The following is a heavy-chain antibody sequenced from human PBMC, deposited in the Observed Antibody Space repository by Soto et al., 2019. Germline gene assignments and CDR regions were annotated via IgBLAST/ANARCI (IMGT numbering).Heavy chain of an antibody. D-gene: IGHD2-15*01. Sequence: ASVKVSCKASGYTFTSYYMHWVRQAPGQGLEWMGIINPSGGSTSYAQKLQGRVTMTRDTSTSTVYMELSSLRSEDTAVYYCARVSCSGGSCYLGFDYWGQGTLVTVSS. CDR2: INPSGGST. J-gene: IGHJ4*02. CDR3: ARVSCSGGSCYLGFDY. CDR1: GYTFTSYY. V-gene: IGHV1-46*04.